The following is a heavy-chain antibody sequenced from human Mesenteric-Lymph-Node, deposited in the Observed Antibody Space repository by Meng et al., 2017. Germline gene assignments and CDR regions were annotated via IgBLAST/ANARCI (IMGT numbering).Heavy chain of an antibody. Sequence: QVQLVESGGGLVKLGGSLRPPCAASGFTFSDYYMSWIRQARGKGLGWVSYISSSGSTIYYADSVKGRFTISRDNAKNSLYLQMNSLRAEDTAVYYCARDPTGTTLYYFDYWGQGTLVTVSS. CDR2: ISSSGSTI. D-gene: IGHD1-1*01. CDR1: GFTFSDYY. J-gene: IGHJ4*02. V-gene: IGHV3-11*01. CDR3: ARDPTGTTLYYFDY.